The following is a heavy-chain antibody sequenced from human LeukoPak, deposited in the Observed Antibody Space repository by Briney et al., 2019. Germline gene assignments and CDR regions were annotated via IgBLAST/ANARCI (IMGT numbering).Heavy chain of an antibody. CDR1: GGSISSYD. V-gene: IGHV4-59*01. Sequence: SYTLSLTCTVSGGSISSYDWSWIRQPPAKGLEWIGFISFSGSTNYNPSLKSRVNISIDASKNQFSLKLSSVTAADTAVYYCARDRGDTAMAHPFDYWGQGTLVAVSS. CDR2: ISFSGST. D-gene: IGHD5-18*01. J-gene: IGHJ4*02. CDR3: ARDRGDTAMAHPFDY.